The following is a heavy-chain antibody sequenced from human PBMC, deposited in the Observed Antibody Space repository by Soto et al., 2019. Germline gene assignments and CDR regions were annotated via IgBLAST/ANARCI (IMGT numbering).Heavy chain of an antibody. D-gene: IGHD3-10*01. J-gene: IGHJ4*02. CDR1: GFTFSSYG. CDR3: ARDRGLQPSTNYYGSGRLDY. Sequence: GGSLRLSCAASGFTFSSYGMHWVRQAPGKGLEWVAVIWYDGSNKYYADSVKGRFTISRDNSKNTLYLQMNSLRAEDTAVYYCARDRGLQPSTNYYGSGRLDYWGQGTLVTVSS. V-gene: IGHV3-33*01. CDR2: IWYDGSNK.